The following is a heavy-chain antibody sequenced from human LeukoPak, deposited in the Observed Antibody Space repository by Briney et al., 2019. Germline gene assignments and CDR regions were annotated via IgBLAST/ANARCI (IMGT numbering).Heavy chain of an antibody. CDR3: AKDIRAARLFDY. Sequence: GGSLRLSCAASGFTFDDYAMHWVRQAPGKGLEWVSLISGDGGSTYYADSVKGRFTISRDNSKNSLYLQMNSPRTEDTALYYCAKDIRAARLFDYWGQGTLVTVSS. V-gene: IGHV3-43*02. D-gene: IGHD6-6*01. CDR1: GFTFDDYA. CDR2: ISGDGGST. J-gene: IGHJ4*02.